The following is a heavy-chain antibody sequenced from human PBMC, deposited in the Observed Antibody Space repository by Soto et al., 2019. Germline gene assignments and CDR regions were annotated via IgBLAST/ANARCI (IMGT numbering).Heavy chain of an antibody. D-gene: IGHD3-22*01. J-gene: IGHJ4*02. CDR3: ARGLYYYDSSGYYGN. CDR2: IWSDGSNK. V-gene: IGHV3-33*01. CDR1: GFTFITYG. Sequence: GGSLRLSCAASGFTFITYGMHWVRQAPGKGLEWVAVIWSDGSNKYYADSVKGRFTISRDNSKNTLYLQMNSLRAEDTAVYYCARGLYYYDSSGYYGNWGQGTLVTVSS.